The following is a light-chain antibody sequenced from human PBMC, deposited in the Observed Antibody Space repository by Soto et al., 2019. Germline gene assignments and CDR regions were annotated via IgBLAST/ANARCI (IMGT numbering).Light chain of an antibody. CDR3: QQYNSYSRT. Sequence: DIQMTQSPSTLSASVGDRVTITCRASQSISSWLAWYQQKPGKAPNLLIYKASSLESGVPSRFSGSGSGTEFTLPISSLQPDDFATYYCQQYNSYSRTFGQGTKVDIK. CDR1: QSISSW. CDR2: KAS. V-gene: IGKV1-5*03. J-gene: IGKJ1*01.